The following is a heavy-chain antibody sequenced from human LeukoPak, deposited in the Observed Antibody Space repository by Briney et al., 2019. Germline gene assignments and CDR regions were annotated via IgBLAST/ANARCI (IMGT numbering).Heavy chain of an antibody. Sequence: ASVKVSCKASGYTFTGYYMHWVRQAPGQGLEWMGWINPNSGGTNYAQKFQGRVTMTRDTSVSTAYMELSRLRSDDTAVYYCARSYGIVVDYCFDYWGQGTLVTVSP. D-gene: IGHD3-22*01. V-gene: IGHV1-2*02. CDR3: ARSYGIVVDYCFDY. CDR2: INPNSGGT. CDR1: GYTFTGYY. J-gene: IGHJ4*02.